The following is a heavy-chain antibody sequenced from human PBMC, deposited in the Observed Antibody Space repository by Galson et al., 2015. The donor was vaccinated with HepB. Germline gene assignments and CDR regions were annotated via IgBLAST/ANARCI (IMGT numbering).Heavy chain of an antibody. V-gene: IGHV3-11*01. D-gene: IGHD1-20*01. CDR2: ISGSRSTI. CDR1: GFTFSDYY. Sequence: SLRLSCAASGFTFSDYYMSWIRQAPGKGLEWVSYISGSRSTIFYADSVKGRFTISRDNAEKSVYLQMNSLRAEDTAVYYCARDDITGTTDWGQGTLVTVSS. CDR3: ARDDITGTTD. J-gene: IGHJ4*02.